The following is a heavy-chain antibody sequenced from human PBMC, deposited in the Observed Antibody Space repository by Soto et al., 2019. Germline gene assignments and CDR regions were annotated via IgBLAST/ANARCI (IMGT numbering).Heavy chain of an antibody. J-gene: IGHJ4*02. V-gene: IGHV3-72*01. CDR1: GFSFSDHY. Sequence: EVQLVEYGGGLVQPGGSLRISCVVSGFSFSDHYMNWVRQAPGKGLEGVGRTRNKGNSYTTEYAASVKDRFTISRDDSKNSLYLQLTSRKIEDRAVYYCAREGAVPVTDFEYWGQGTMGTGSS. CDR2: TRNKGNSYTT. D-gene: IGHD6-19*01. CDR3: AREGAVPVTDFEY.